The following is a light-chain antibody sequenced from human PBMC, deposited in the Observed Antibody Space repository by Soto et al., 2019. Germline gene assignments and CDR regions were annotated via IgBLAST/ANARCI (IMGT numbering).Light chain of an antibody. V-gene: IGLV1-44*01. Sequence: QSVLTQPPPASGTPGQRVTISCSGSSSNIGSNTVNWYQQLPGTAPKLLIYSNNQRPSGVPDRFSGSKSGTSASLAISGLQSEDEADYYCAAWDDSLNGHYVFGTGTKLTVL. J-gene: IGLJ1*01. CDR2: SNN. CDR1: SSNIGSNT. CDR3: AAWDDSLNGHYV.